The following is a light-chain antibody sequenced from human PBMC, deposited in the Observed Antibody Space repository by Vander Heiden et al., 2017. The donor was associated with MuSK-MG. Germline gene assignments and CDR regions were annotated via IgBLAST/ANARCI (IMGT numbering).Light chain of an antibody. V-gene: IGLV3-1*01. CDR1: KLGDKY. J-gene: IGLJ2*01. CDR2: QDS. CDR3: QAWDSSTAV. Sequence: SYELTQPPYVSVSPGQTASITCSGDKLGDKYACWYQQKPGQSPVLVIYQDSKRPSGIPERFSGSNSGNTATLTISGTQAMDEADYYCQAWDSSTAVFGGGTKLTVL.